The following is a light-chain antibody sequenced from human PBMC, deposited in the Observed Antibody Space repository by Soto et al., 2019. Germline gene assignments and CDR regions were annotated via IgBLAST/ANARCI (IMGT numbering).Light chain of an antibody. CDR1: QSVSSN. Sequence: EIVMTQSPATLSVSPGERATLSCRASQSVSSNLAWYQQKPGQAPRLLIYDASTRATGIPARFSGSGSGTEFTLNISSLQSEDFAVYYCHQYNNWPRTFGQGTKVEIK. CDR3: HQYNNWPRT. CDR2: DAS. V-gene: IGKV3-15*01. J-gene: IGKJ1*01.